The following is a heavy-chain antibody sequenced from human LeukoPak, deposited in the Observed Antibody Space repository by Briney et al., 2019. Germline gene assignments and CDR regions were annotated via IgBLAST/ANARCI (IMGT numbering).Heavy chain of an antibody. Sequence: SETLSLTCTVSGGSISSYYWGWIRQPPGKGLEWIGSIYYSGSTYYNPSLKSRVTISVDTSKNQFSLKLSSVTAADTAVYYCARGRGSYLKFDYWGQGTLVTVSS. D-gene: IGHD1-26*01. CDR1: GGSISSYY. V-gene: IGHV4-39*07. CDR3: ARGRGSYLKFDY. CDR2: IYYSGST. J-gene: IGHJ4*02.